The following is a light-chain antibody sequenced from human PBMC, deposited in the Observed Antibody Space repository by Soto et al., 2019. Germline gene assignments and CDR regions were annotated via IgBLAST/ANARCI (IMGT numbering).Light chain of an antibody. Sequence: EIVLTQSPGTLSLSPGERATLSCRASQSVSSSYLAWYQQKPGQAPRLLIYGASSRATGIPDRFSGSGSGTDVTLTISRLEPEDFALYYCHQYGSSPPYTFGQGTKLEIK. J-gene: IGKJ2*01. CDR2: GAS. V-gene: IGKV3-20*01. CDR3: HQYGSSPPYT. CDR1: QSVSSSY.